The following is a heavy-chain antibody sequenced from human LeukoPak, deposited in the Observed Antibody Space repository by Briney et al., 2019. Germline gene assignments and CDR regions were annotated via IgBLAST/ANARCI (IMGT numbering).Heavy chain of an antibody. CDR1: GYSFITYD. CDR3: ARGLRRDEI. J-gene: IGHJ4*02. Sequence: GASVKVSCKASGYSFITYDVNWVRQATGQGPEWMGYMNPNTGITGYAQKLQGRVTMTSDTSINTAYMELSSLTSEDTAMYYCARGLRRDEIWGQGTLVTVSS. D-gene: IGHD5-24*01. V-gene: IGHV1-8*01. CDR2: MNPNTGIT.